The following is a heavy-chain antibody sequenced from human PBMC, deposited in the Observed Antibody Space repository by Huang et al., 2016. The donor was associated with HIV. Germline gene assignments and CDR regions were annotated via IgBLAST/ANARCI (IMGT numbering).Heavy chain of an antibody. V-gene: IGHV3-7*01. CDR2: INQDEAEK. Sequence: EAQLVESGGGLVRPGGSLRLSCAASGFGFSAYWMSWVRQIPGKGLEWVANINQDEAEKYYVDSVKGRFTISRDNAKDSLSLQMNSLRAEDTAVYYCARGHSSGWCFDYWGQGTLVTVSS. CDR1: GFGFSAYW. CDR3: ARGHSSGWCFDY. J-gene: IGHJ4*02. D-gene: IGHD6-19*01.